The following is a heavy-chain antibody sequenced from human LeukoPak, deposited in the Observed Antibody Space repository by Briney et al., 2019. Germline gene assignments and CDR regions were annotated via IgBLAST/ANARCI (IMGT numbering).Heavy chain of an antibody. CDR3: TTDPNTMVRGVTFDY. CDR2: IASKTDGGAT. J-gene: IGHJ4*02. V-gene: IGHV3-15*04. CDR1: GFTFSSCA. D-gene: IGHD3-10*01. Sequence: GGSLRLSCAASGFTFSSCAMSWVRQAPGEGLDWVGRIASKTDGGATDYAAPVKGRFTISRDDSKSTLNLQMNSLKTEDTAVYYCTTDPNTMVRGVTFDYWGQGTLVTVSS.